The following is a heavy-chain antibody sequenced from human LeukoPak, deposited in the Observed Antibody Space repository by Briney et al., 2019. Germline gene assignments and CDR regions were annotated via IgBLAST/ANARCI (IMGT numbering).Heavy chain of an antibody. Sequence: ASVKVSCKASGYTFTSYAMNWVRQAPGQGLEWMGWINTNTGNPTYAQGFTGRFVFSLDTSVSTAYLQISSLRAEDTAVYYCARDYSYADSGYVSDTFDIWGQGTMVTVS. J-gene: IGHJ3*02. V-gene: IGHV7-4-1*02. CDR3: ARDYSYADSGYVSDTFDI. CDR1: GYTFTSYA. D-gene: IGHD3-22*01. CDR2: INTNTGNP.